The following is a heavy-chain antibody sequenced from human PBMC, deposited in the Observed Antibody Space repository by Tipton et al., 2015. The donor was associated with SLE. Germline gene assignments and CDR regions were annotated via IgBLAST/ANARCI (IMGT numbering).Heavy chain of an antibody. CDR3: ARDRDGDYFDY. D-gene: IGHD4-17*01. CDR1: GGSISSHY. V-gene: IGHV4-59*11. CDR2: IYYSGST. Sequence: TLSLTCTVSGGSISSHYWSWIRQPPGKGLEWIGYIYYSGSTNYNPSLKSRVTISGDTSKNQFSLKLSSVTAADTAVYYCARDRDGDYFDYWGQGTLVTVSS. J-gene: IGHJ4*02.